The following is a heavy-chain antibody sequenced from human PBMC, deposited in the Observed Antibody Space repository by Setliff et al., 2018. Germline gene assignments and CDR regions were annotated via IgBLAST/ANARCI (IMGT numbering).Heavy chain of an antibody. CDR2: ISAYNDNK. CDR1: GYSFTSYG. Sequence: ASVKVSCKASGYSFTSYGISWVRQAPGQGLEWMGWISAYNDNKNYAQKFQGRVTMTTDTSTNTVFMELRSLRSDDMAMFYCARVVYYASGSSLSYGMDVWGQGTAVTVSS. CDR3: ARVVYYASGSSLSYGMDV. J-gene: IGHJ6*02. V-gene: IGHV1-18*03. D-gene: IGHD3-10*01.